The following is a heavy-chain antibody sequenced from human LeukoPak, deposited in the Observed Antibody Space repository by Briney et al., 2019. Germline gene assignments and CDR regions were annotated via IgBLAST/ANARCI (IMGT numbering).Heavy chain of an antibody. D-gene: IGHD2-8*01. CDR3: ARETGVYYFDY. CDR1: GFTVSSNY. J-gene: IGHJ4*02. CDR2: IYSGGST. V-gene: IGHV3-53*01. Sequence: GGSLRLSCAASGFTVSSNYMSWVRQAPGKGLEWVSVIYSGGSTYYADSVKGRFTISRDNSKNTLYLQMNSLRAEDTAVYYCARETGVYYFDYWGQGTLVTVSS.